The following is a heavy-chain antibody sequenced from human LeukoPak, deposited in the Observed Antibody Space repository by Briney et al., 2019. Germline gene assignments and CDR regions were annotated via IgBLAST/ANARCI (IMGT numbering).Heavy chain of an antibody. CDR1: GFTFSSYA. Sequence: GGSLRLSCAASGFTFSSYAMSWVRQAPGKGLEWVSAISGSGGSTYYADSVKGRFTISRDNSKNTLYLQMNSLRAEDTAVYYCAKARGYSYGPNAYYGMDVWGQGTTVTVSS. J-gene: IGHJ6*02. CDR3: AKARGYSYGPNAYYGMDV. V-gene: IGHV3-23*01. CDR2: ISGSGGST. D-gene: IGHD5-18*01.